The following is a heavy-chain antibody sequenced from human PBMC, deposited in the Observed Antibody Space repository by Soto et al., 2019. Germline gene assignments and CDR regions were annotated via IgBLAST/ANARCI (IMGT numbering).Heavy chain of an antibody. Sequence: PGGSLRLSCAASGFTFGRYAMSGVRQAPGKGLEWVSAISGSGGSTYYADSVKGRFTISRDNSKNTLYLQMNSLRAEDTAVYYCARVVATTYYFDYWGQGTLVTVSS. J-gene: IGHJ4*02. D-gene: IGHD5-12*01. V-gene: IGHV3-23*01. CDR2: ISGSGGST. CDR1: GFTFGRYA. CDR3: ARVVATTYYFDY.